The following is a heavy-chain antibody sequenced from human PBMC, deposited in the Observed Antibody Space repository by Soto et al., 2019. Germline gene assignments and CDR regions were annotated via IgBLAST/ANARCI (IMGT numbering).Heavy chain of an antibody. Sequence: QVQLVQSGAEVKKPGSSVEVSCEASGGTFTNYAISWVRQAPGQGLEWMGGIVPIFHSPSYAQKFHGRVTITADESTSTAYMELSSLTSEDTALYFCARSLEMATNNYYYSYDVGVWGPGTSVTVSS. CDR1: GGTFTNYA. V-gene: IGHV1-69*01. CDR2: IVPIFHSP. CDR3: ARSLEMATNNYYYSYDVGV. D-gene: IGHD5-12*01. J-gene: IGHJ6*02.